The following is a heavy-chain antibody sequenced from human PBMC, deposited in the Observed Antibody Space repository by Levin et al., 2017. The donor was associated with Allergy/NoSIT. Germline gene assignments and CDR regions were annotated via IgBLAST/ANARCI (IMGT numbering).Heavy chain of an antibody. CDR3: ARTSPGGTGNFDY. V-gene: IGHV4-31*03. CDR1: GDSISSGGHY. CDR2: IYYTGIT. J-gene: IGHJ4*02. D-gene: IGHD1-14*01. Sequence: SETLSLTCSVSGDSISSGGHYWTWIRQRPGKGLEWIGFIYYTGITDYNPSLKSRGTISVDTSNNQFSLKLSSVTAADTGIYYCARTSPGGTGNFDYWGQGALVTVSS.